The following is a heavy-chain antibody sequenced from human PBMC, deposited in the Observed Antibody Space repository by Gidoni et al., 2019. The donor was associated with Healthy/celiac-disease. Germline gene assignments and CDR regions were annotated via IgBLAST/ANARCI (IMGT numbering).Heavy chain of an antibody. D-gene: IGHD3-3*01. J-gene: IGHJ4*02. CDR2: ISSSSSYI. CDR1: GFTFSSYR. CDR3: ARDPGFGGSHFDY. V-gene: IGHV3-21*01. Sequence: DVPLVESGGGLVKPGGSLRLSCAASGFTFSSYRMNWVRQAPGKGLEWVSSISSSSSYIYYADSVKGRFTISRDNAKNSLYLQMNSLRAEDTAVYYCARDPGFGGSHFDYWGQGTLVTVSS.